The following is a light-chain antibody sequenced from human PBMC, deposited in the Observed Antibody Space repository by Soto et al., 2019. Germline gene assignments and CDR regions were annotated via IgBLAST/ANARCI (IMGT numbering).Light chain of an antibody. J-gene: IGKJ2*01. CDR2: AAS. CDR3: QQSYISPYT. V-gene: IGKV1-39*01. Sequence: DIQMTQSPSSLSASVGDRVTITCRASESIANYLNWYQQKPVKSPNLLIYAASNLQTGVPSRFSGSGSGTDFTLTISSLQTEDFATYFCQQSYISPYTFGQGTKLDI. CDR1: ESIANY.